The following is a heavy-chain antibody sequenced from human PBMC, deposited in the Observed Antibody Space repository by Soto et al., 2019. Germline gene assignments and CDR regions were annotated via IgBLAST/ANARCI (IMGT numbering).Heavy chain of an antibody. D-gene: IGHD4-17*01. J-gene: IGHJ4*02. CDR1: GYPFGDYG. Sequence: QVQLMQSGPEVKKPGASVKVSCKASGYPFGDYGISWVRQDPGQGLEWVGWISGDNGNANYAQNLQDRVIMTIETSTNTAYMELRKLKADDTAVYFCAREGAYGDSDYWGQGTLVTVSS. V-gene: IGHV1-18*01. CDR2: ISGDNGNA. CDR3: AREGAYGDSDY.